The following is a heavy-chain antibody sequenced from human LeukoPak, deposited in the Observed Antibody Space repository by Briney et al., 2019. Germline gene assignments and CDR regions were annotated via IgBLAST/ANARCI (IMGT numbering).Heavy chain of an antibody. CDR3: ARGATFRGTYYMDV. V-gene: IGHV4-59*11. Sequence: SETPSLTCIVSGGPISTHYWSWSRQPPGKGLEWIGYNDYSGSTNYNPSLKSRVTISVDTSKNQFSLKLNSVTAADTAVYYCARGATFRGTYYMDVWGKGTTVTDSS. J-gene: IGHJ6*03. D-gene: IGHD3-10*01. CDR2: NDYSGST. CDR1: GGPISTHY.